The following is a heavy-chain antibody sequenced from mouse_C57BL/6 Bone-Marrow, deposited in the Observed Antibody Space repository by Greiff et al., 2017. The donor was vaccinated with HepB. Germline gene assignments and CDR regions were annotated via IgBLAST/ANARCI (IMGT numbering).Heavy chain of an antibody. V-gene: IGHV5-4*01. CDR2: ISDGGSYT. D-gene: IGHD2-1*01. CDR3: ARDLGNYDY. Sequence: EVKLMESGGGLVKPGGSLKLSCAASGFTFSSYAISWVRQTPEKRLEWVATISDGGSYTYYPDNVKGRFTISRDNAKNNLYLQMSHLKSEDTAMYYCARDLGNYDYWGQGTTLTVSS. J-gene: IGHJ2*01. CDR1: GFTFSSYA.